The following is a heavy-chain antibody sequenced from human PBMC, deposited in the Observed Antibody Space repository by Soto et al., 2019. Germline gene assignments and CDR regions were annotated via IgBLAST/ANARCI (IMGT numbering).Heavy chain of an antibody. Sequence: QITLKESGPTLVKPTQTLTLTCTFSGLSLSTSGVGVGWIRQPPGKALEWLALIYWDDDKRYSPSLKSRLTITKDTSKNQVVLTMTNMDPVDTATYYCAHRRKGWLPFDYWGQGTLVTVSS. J-gene: IGHJ4*02. CDR3: AHRRKGWLPFDY. CDR2: IYWDDDK. CDR1: GLSLSTSGVG. D-gene: IGHD5-12*01. V-gene: IGHV2-5*02.